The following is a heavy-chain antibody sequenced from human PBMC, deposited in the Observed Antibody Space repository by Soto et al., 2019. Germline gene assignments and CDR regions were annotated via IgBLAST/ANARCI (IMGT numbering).Heavy chain of an antibody. Sequence: PGESLKISCKGSGYSLTSYWIGWVRQMPGKGLEWMGIIYPGDSDTRYSPSFQGQVTISADKSISTAYLQWSSLKASDTAMYYCARLKRDGYNYSPLYYWGQGTLVTVSS. CDR2: IYPGDSDT. J-gene: IGHJ4*02. CDR1: GYSLTSYW. D-gene: IGHD5-12*01. V-gene: IGHV5-51*01. CDR3: ARLKRDGYNYSPLYY.